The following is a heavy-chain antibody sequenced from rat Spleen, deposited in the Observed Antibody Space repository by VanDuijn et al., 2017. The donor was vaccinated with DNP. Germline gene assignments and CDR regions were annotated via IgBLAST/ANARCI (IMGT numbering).Heavy chain of an antibody. V-gene: IGHV2-15*01. J-gene: IGHJ4*01. D-gene: IGHD5-1*01. Sequence: GPGLEWVGAIWSGGSTDYNSALKSRLSISRDTSKSQVFLKMNSLQTEDTAIYFCTRSALTPYYYAMDAWGQGTSVTVSS. CDR2: IWSGGST. CDR3: TRSALTPYYYAMDA.